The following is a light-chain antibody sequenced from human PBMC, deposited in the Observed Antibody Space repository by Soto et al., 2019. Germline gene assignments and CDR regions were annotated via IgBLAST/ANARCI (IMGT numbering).Light chain of an antibody. Sequence: ETVLTQSPGTVSLSPGEIATLSCTTSQNVRSDYLAWYQQKPGQAPRLLIYGIFNRATGIPDRFSGSGSGTDFTLTISGLEPEDSAVYYCQHYDGSPRTFGPGTKVEI. CDR3: QHYDGSPRT. J-gene: IGKJ2*01. CDR2: GIF. CDR1: QNVRSDY. V-gene: IGKV3-20*01.